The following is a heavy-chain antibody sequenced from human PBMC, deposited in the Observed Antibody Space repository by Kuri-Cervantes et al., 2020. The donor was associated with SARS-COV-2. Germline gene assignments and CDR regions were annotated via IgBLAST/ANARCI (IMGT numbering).Heavy chain of an antibody. J-gene: IGHJ4*02. CDR1: GFTFSTYA. D-gene: IGHD1-26*01. CDR3: ARGGRYYFDY. CDR2: ISYDGSNK. Sequence: GGSLRLSCAASGFTFSTYAMHWVRQAPGKGLEWVAVISYDGSNKFSADSVKGRFTISRDNSKNTLYLQMNSLRAEDTAVYYCARGGRYYFDYWGQGSLVTVSS. V-gene: IGHV3-30-3*01.